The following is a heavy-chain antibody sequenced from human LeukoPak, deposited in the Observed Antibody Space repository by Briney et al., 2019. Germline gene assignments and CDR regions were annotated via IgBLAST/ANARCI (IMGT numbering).Heavy chain of an antibody. V-gene: IGHV5-51*01. J-gene: IGHJ4*02. CDR1: GYSFISYS. Sequence: GESLKISCKGSGYSFISYSIGWVRQMPGKGLEWMGIIYAGDSDTRYSPSFQGQVTTSVDKSITTAYLQWSSLKASDTAMYFCARSTSVHYLFDYWGQGTLVTVSS. CDR3: ARSTSVHYLFDY. D-gene: IGHD3-10*01. CDR2: IYAGDSDT.